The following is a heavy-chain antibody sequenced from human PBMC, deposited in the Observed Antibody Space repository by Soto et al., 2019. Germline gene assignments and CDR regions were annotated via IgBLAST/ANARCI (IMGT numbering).Heavy chain of an antibody. CDR3: AAGGGLPRYY. CDR2: IYHSGST. J-gene: IGHJ4*02. D-gene: IGHD5-12*01. Sequence: PSETLSLTCTVSGGSISSSSYYWSWIRQPPGKGLEWIGYIYHSGSTYYNPSLKSRVTISVDRSKNQFSLKLSSVTAADTAVYYCAAGGGLPRYYWGQGTLVTVSS. CDR1: GGSISSSSYY. V-gene: IGHV4-30-2*01.